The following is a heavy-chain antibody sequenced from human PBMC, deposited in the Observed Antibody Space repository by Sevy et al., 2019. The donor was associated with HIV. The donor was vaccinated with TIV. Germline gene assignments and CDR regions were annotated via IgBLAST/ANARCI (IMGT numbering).Heavy chain of an antibody. V-gene: IGHV4-30-2*01. CDR2: IYHSGST. D-gene: IGHD4-4*01. J-gene: IGHJ3*02. CDR1: GGSISSGGYS. CDR3: ARSPRGPTVTDRAFDI. Sequence: TLSLTCAVSGGSISSGGYSWSWIRQPPGKGLEWIGYIYHSGSTYYNPSLKSRVTISVDRSKNQFSLKLSSVTAADTAVYYCARSPRGPTVTDRAFDIWGQGTMVTVSS.